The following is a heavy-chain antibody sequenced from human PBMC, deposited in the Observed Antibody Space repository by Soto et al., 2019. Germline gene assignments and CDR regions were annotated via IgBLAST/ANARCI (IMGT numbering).Heavy chain of an antibody. V-gene: IGHV4-34*01. J-gene: IGHJ5*02. D-gene: IGHD2-21*02. CDR1: GGSFSGYY. Sequence: SETLSLTCAVYGGSFSGYYWSWIRQPPGKGLEWIGEINHSGSTNYNPSLKSRVTISVDTSKNQFSLKLSSVTAADTAVYYCARGRGAYCGGDCYSRWWFDPWGQGTRVTVSS. CDR2: INHSGST. CDR3: ARGRGAYCGGDCYSRWWFDP.